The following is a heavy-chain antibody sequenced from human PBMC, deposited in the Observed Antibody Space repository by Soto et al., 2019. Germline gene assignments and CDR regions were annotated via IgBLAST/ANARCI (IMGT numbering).Heavy chain of an antibody. D-gene: IGHD3-10*01. CDR3: AGVKNPNPYSYVSGSSFFDY. Sequence: GESLKISCKGSGYSFTSYWIGWVRQMPGKGLEWVGIIYPGDSDTRYSPSFQGQVTISADKSISTAYLQWSSLKASDTAMYYWAGVKNPNPYSYVSGSSFFDYWGQGTLVTVSS. V-gene: IGHV5-51*01. J-gene: IGHJ4*02. CDR2: IYPGDSDT. CDR1: GYSFTSYW.